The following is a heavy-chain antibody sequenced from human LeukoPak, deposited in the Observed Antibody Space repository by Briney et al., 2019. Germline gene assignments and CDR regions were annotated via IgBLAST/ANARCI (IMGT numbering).Heavy chain of an antibody. D-gene: IGHD6-13*01. CDR3: ARQGAAGKYYYYYMDV. CDR1: GYTFTNYW. J-gene: IGHJ6*03. V-gene: IGHV5-51*01. CDR2: IYPGDSDT. Sequence: GESLKISCKGSGYTFTNYWIGWVRQMPGKGLEWMGIIYPGDSDTRYSPSFHGQVTISADKSISTAFLQWTSLKASDTAIYYCARQGAAGKYYYYYMDVWGKGTTVTVSS.